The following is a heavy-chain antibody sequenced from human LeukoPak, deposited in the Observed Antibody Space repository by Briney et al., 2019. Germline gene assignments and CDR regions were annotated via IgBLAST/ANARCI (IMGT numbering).Heavy chain of an antibody. CDR2: IRSKAYGGTT. V-gene: IGHV3-49*04. CDR1: GFTFGDYA. Sequence: GGSLRLSCTASGFTFGDYAMSWVRQAPGKGLEWVGFIRSKAYGGTTEYAASVKGRFTISRDDSKSIAYLQMNSLKTEDTAVYYCTKSRGRRGITMVRGVATLDYWGQGTLVTVSS. J-gene: IGHJ4*02. CDR3: TKSRGRRGITMVRGVATLDY. D-gene: IGHD3-10*01.